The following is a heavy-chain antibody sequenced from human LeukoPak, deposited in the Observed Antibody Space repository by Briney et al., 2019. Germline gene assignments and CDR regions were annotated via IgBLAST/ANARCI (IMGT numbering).Heavy chain of an antibody. D-gene: IGHD3-22*01. CDR2: ISYSGST. V-gene: IGHV4-39*01. CDR1: GGSISGRDYY. J-gene: IGHJ4*01. Sequence: SETLSLTCTVSGGSISGRDYYWDWIRQPPGKGLEWIGSISYSGSTYYKPSLQSRVTMYVDTYKKQFSLRMSSVTAADTAIYYCVRTCGRGAVDPGTSGYINYWGRGSLVTVSS. CDR3: VRTCGRGAVDPGTSGYINY.